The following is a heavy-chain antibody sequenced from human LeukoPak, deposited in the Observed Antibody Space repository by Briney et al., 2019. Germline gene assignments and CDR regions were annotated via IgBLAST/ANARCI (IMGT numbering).Heavy chain of an antibody. V-gene: IGHV3-21*01. J-gene: IGHJ4*02. D-gene: IGHD4-17*01. CDR3: AIGGFDVYGDYVDY. CDR2: ISSSSSYI. Sequence: NPGGSLRLSCAASGFTFSSYSMNWVRQAAGEGREWGSSISSSSSYIYYADSVKARFTISRDTAKNSLYLQMNSLRAEDTAVYYCAIGGFDVYGDYVDYWGQGTLVTVSS. CDR1: GFTFSSYS.